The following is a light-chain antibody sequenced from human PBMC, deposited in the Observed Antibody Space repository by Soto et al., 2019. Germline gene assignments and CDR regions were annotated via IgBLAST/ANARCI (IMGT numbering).Light chain of an antibody. CDR3: QQYNSHSSYT. CDR1: QSINTW. J-gene: IGKJ2*01. V-gene: IGKV1-5*03. Sequence: DIPMTQSPSTLSASVGDRVTITCRASQSINTWLAWYQQKPGKDPKLLIYKATSLVSGVPSRFSGSGAWTEFTLTISSLQPDFFSIYYCQQYNSHSSYTFGQGTKLEIK. CDR2: KAT.